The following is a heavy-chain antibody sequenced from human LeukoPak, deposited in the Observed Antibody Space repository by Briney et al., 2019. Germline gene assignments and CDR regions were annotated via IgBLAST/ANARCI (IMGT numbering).Heavy chain of an antibody. CDR2: ISGSGGST. D-gene: IGHD3-22*01. CDR1: GFTFSSYA. V-gene: IGHV3-23*01. CDR3: AKSLSSGYYYGPGPLDY. J-gene: IGHJ4*02. Sequence: GGSLRLSCAASGFTFSSYAMRWVRQAPGKGLEGVSAISGSGGSTYYADSVKGRFTISRDNSKNTLYLQMNSLRAEDTAVYYCAKSLSSGYYYGPGPLDYWGQGTLVTVSS.